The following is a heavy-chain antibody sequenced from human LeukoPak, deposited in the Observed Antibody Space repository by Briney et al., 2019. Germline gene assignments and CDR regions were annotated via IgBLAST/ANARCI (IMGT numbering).Heavy chain of an antibody. V-gene: IGHV3-53*01. CDR2: IFAGGSA. Sequence: GGSLRLSCTASGFRVTSDCMAWVRQAPGKGLEWVSFIFAGGSAYYSDSVKGRFTISRDRSKNELSLQMNSLRAEDTAVYYCAKANSYDSYYFDYWGQGVLVIVSS. CDR3: AKANSYDSYYFDY. J-gene: IGHJ4*02. CDR1: GFRVTSDC. D-gene: IGHD3-16*01.